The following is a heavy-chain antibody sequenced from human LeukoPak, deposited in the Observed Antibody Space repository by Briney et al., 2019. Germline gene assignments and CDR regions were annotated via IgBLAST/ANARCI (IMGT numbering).Heavy chain of an antibody. Sequence: ASVKVSCKASGYTFTSYAMNWVRQAPGQGLEWMGWINTNTGNPTYAQGFTGRFVFSLDTSVSTAYLQISSLKAEDTAVYYCAREPEFGDGYNFGDWGQGTLVTVSS. CDR3: AREPEFGDGYNFGD. J-gene: IGHJ4*02. CDR1: GYTFTSYA. D-gene: IGHD5-24*01. CDR2: INTNTGNP. V-gene: IGHV7-4-1*02.